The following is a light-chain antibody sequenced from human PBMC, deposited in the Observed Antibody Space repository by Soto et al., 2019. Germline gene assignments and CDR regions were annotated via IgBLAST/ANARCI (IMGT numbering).Light chain of an antibody. V-gene: IGKV3-20*01. CDR1: QTVNNNY. CDR3: QQYGGSAPWT. J-gene: IGKJ1*01. Sequence: EIVLTQPPGPLSVSPGDRVTLSCRASQTVNNNYLAWYQQKPGQAPRLLIYGASTPATGTPARFSGSGSGTHFTLTVSSLEAEDFAVYYCQQYGGSAPWTFGPGTQVDMK. CDR2: GAS.